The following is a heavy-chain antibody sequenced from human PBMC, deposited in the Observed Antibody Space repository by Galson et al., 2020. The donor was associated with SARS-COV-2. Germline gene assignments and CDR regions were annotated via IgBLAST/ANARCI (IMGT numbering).Heavy chain of an antibody. V-gene: IGHV3-48*03. CDR1: GFKFSIYE. CDR3: ARVVTAWELQVGVRPYFDY. CDR2: ISSSGRTI. D-gene: IGHD1-26*01. J-gene: IGHJ4*02. Sequence: TGGSLRLSCAASGFKFSIYEMSWVRQAPGKGLEWLSHISSSGRTIYYADSVKGRFTISRDNAKNSLFLQMSSLRAEDTAIYYCARVVTAWELQVGVRPYFDYWGQGTLVTVSS.